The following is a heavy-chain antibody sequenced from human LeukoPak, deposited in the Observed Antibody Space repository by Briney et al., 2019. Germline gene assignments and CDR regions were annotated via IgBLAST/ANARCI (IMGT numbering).Heavy chain of an antibody. Sequence: GGSLRLSCAASGFTFSSYSMSWVRQAPGKGLEWVSSISSSSSYIYYADSVKGRFTISRDNAKNSLSLQMNSLRAEDTAVYYCARPLMYYYGSETYFWFDPWGQGTLVTVSS. D-gene: IGHD3-10*01. V-gene: IGHV3-21*01. CDR2: ISSSSSYI. J-gene: IGHJ5*02. CDR1: GFTFSSYS. CDR3: ARPLMYYYGSETYFWFDP.